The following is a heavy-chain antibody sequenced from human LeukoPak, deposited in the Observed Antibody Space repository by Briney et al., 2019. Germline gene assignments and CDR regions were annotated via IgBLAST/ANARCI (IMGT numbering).Heavy chain of an antibody. V-gene: IGHV3-23*01. Sequence: GGSLRLSCAASGFTFSSYAMSWVRQAPGKGLEWVSAIRGSGGSTYYADSVKGRFPISRDNSKNTLYLQMNSLRAEDTAVYYCAKDQNVTIFGVVMQPFDYWGQGTLVTVSS. CDR1: GFTFSSYA. D-gene: IGHD3-3*01. CDR3: AKDQNVTIFGVVMQPFDY. CDR2: IRGSGGST. J-gene: IGHJ4*02.